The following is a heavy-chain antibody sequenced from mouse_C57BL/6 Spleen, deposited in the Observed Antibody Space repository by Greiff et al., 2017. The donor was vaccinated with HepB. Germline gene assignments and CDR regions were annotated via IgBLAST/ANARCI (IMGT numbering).Heavy chain of an antibody. CDR3: ARKVYYDYDVWYFDV. D-gene: IGHD2-4*01. J-gene: IGHJ1*03. V-gene: IGHV1-26*01. CDR1: GYTFTDYY. Sequence: VQLQQSGPELVKPGASVKISCKASGYTFTDYYMNWVKQSHGKSLEWIGDINPNNGGTSYNQKFKGKATLTVDKSSSTAYMELRSLTSEDSAVYYCARKVYYDYDVWYFDVWGTGTTVTVSS. CDR2: INPNNGGT.